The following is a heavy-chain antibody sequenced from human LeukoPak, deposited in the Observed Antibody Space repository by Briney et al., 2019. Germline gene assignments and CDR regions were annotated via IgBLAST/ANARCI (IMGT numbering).Heavy chain of an antibody. CDR2: INTHTGNP. CDR1: GYTFTNYA. Sequence: ASVKVSCKTSGYTFTNYAMNWVRQAPGQGLEWMGWINTHTGNPTYAQGFTGRFVFSLDTSVSTAYLQISSLKAEDTAIYYCAREILRFDIWGQGTMVTVSS. V-gene: IGHV7-4-1*02. J-gene: IGHJ3*02. CDR3: AREILRFDI.